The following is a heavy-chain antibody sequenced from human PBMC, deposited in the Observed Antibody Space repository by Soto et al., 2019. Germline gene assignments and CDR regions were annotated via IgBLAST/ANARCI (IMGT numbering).Heavy chain of an antibody. V-gene: IGHV4-34*01. CDR1: GGSFSGYY. CDR2: INDSGST. CDR3: GRDRGIFGEVTPFDY. J-gene: IGHJ4*02. D-gene: IGHD3-3*01. Sequence: QVQLQQWGAGLLKPSETLSLTCAVYGGSFSGYYWSWIRQPPGKGLEWIGEINDSGSTKYNPPRKSRATLSVDTSKIQFSLKLSSVTAADTAVYYCGRDRGIFGEVTPFDYWGQGTLVTVSS.